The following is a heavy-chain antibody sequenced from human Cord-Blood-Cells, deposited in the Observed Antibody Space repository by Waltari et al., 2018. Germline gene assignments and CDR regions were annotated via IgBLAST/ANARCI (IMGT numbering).Heavy chain of an antibody. V-gene: IGHV4-34*01. CDR2: INHSGST. J-gene: IGHJ2*01. D-gene: IGHD7-27*01. CDR3: ARDWGGSYWYFDH. CDR1: GGSFSGYY. Sequence: QVQLQQWGAGLLKPSETLSLTCAVYGGSFSGYYWSWIRQPPGKGLEWIGEINHSGSTNYNPSLKSRVTISVDTSKNQFSLKLSSVTAADTAVYYCARDWGGSYWYFDHWGRGTLVTVSS.